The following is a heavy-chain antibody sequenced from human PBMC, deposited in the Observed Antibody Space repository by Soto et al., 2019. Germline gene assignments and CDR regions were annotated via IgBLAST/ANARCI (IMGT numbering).Heavy chain of an antibody. CDR1: GASFTGYY. CDR3: ARYGGTAIWYFDI. D-gene: IGHD2-15*01. Sequence: QVRLQQWGAGLLKPSETLSLTCAVYGASFTGYYWTWLRQSPGKGLEWIGEVSHSGTAKNNPSLKSRVTISLDTSKSQFSLELTSVTAADTAVYYCARYGGTAIWYFDIWGRGTSVSVSS. V-gene: IGHV4-34*01. J-gene: IGHJ2*01. CDR2: VSHSGTA.